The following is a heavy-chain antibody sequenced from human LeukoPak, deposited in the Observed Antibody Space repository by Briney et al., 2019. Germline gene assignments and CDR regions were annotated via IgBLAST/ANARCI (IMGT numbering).Heavy chain of an antibody. J-gene: IGHJ4*02. V-gene: IGHV3-23*01. CDR3: AKVLYGDYVFYYFDY. Sequence: PGGSLRLSCAASGVTLSSYAMSWARQAPGKGLEWVSGISSSGSGGNTYYADSVKGRFTISRDSSKNTLYLQMNSLRAEDTAVYYCAKVLYGDYVFYYFDYWGQGTLVTVSS. CDR2: ISSSGSGGNT. D-gene: IGHD4-17*01. CDR1: GVTLSSYA.